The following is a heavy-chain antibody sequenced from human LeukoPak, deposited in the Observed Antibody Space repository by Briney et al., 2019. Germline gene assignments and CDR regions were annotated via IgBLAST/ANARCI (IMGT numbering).Heavy chain of an antibody. Sequence: GGSLRLSCAASGFTFTNYAMSWVRQAPGKGLEWVSGIRGSGSSTYYADSVKGRFTISRDNSNNTLYLQMNSLRAEDTAVYYCARLEVAGINDYWGQGTLVTVSS. CDR2: IRGSGSST. CDR1: GFTFTNYA. V-gene: IGHV3-23*01. J-gene: IGHJ4*02. CDR3: ARLEVAGINDY. D-gene: IGHD6-19*01.